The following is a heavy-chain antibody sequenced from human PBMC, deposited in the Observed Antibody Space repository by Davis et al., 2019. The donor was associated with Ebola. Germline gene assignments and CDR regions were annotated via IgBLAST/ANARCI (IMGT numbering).Heavy chain of an antibody. D-gene: IGHD3-3*01. CDR3: ARTPRDDFWSGYWDRDYYYYGMDV. CDR2: IDWDDDK. V-gene: IGHV2-70*01. CDR1: GFSLSTSGMC. J-gene: IGHJ6*02. Sequence: SGPTLVKPTQTLTLTCTFSGFSLSTSGMCVSWIRQPPGKALEWLALIDWDDDKYYSTSLKTRLTISKDTSKNQVVLTMTNMDPVDTATYYCARTPRDDFWSGYWDRDYYYYGMDVWGQGTTVTVSS.